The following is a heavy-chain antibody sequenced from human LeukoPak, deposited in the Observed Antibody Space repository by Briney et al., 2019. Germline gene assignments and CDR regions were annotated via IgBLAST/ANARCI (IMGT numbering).Heavy chain of an antibody. V-gene: IGHV5-51*01. CDR1: GYSFTSYW. D-gene: IGHD6-19*01. CDR2: IHPGDSDT. J-gene: IGHJ4*02. CDR3: ARHHAVAVAGTMADYFDY. Sequence: GESLKISCKGSGYSFTSYWIGWVRQMPGKGLEWMGIIHPGDSDTRYSPSFQGQVTISADKSISTAYLQWSSLKASDTAMYYCARHHAVAVAGTMADYFDYWGQGTLATVSS.